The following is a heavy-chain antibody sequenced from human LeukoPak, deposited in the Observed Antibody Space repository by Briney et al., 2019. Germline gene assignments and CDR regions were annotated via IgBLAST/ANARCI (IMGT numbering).Heavy chain of an antibody. CDR2: IYSGGST. J-gene: IGHJ6*03. CDR3: ARESSNSLYMDV. V-gene: IGHV3-53*01. D-gene: IGHD4-11*01. Sequence: PVGGLRVSSAASGVTASSNYMSSGPQAPRERVEWVSVIYSGGSTYYADCVKGRFTISRDNSKDTLFLQMNSLRAEDTAVYYCARESSNSLYMDVWGKGTTVTVSS. CDR1: GVTASSNY.